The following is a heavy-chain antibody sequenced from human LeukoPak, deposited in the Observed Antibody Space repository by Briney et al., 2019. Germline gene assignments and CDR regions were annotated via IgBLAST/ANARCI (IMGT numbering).Heavy chain of an antibody. CDR2: ISGSSSYI. V-gene: IGHV3-21*01. D-gene: IGHD4-17*01. Sequence: GGSLRLSCAASGFTFSSYSMNWVRQAPGKGLEWVSSISGSSSYIYYADSVKGRFTISRDNAKNSLYLQMNSLRAEDTAVYYCARSTLYGDYALDIWGQGTMVTVSS. CDR3: ARSTLYGDYALDI. CDR1: GFTFSSYS. J-gene: IGHJ3*02.